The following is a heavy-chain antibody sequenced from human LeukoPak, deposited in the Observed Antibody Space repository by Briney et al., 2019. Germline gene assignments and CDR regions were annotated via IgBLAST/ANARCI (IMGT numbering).Heavy chain of an antibody. D-gene: IGHD2-21*01. Sequence: ASVKLSCTTSGYTFTSYDINWLRQAPGQGLEWMACISTYNSNTNYAQNLQGRVTITTDTAKSTPYLELKSLRSDDTAVYYCARNPPGGDIDYWGQGDLVTVSS. CDR3: ARNPPGGDIDY. V-gene: IGHV1-18*01. CDR2: ISTYNSNT. J-gene: IGHJ4*02. CDR1: GYTFTSYD.